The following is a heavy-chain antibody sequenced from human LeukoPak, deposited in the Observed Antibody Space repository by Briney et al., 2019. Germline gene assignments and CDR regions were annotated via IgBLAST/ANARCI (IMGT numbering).Heavy chain of an antibody. V-gene: IGHV4-34*01. CDR1: GVSFTGYY. D-gene: IGHD2-21*02. CDR3: ATLLPLQGGDV. J-gene: IGHJ6*02. CDR2: INHSGGT. Sequence: SETLSLTCAVYGVSFTGYYWSWIRQPPGKGLEWIGEINHSGGTNYNPSLKSRVTISLDTSNNQFSLKLSSVTAADTAVYYYATLLPLQGGDVSGQGTTVTVYS.